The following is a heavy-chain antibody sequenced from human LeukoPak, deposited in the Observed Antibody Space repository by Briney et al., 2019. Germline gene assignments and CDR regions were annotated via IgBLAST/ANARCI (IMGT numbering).Heavy chain of an antibody. V-gene: IGHV4-34*01. D-gene: IGHD6-13*01. J-gene: IGHJ6*02. Sequence: SETLSLTCAVYGGSFSGYYWSWIRQPPGKGLEWIGEINHSGSTNYNPSLKSRVTISVDTSKNQFSLKLSSVTAADTAVYYCARGYSSSWYYYYGMDVWGQGTTVTVSS. CDR3: ARGYSSSWYYYYGMDV. CDR2: INHSGST. CDR1: GGSFSGYY.